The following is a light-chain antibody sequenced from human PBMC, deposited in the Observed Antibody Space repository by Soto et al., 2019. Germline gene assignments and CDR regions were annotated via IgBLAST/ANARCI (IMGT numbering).Light chain of an antibody. CDR3: QQSYSTLLG. J-gene: IGKJ4*01. V-gene: IGKV1-39*01. CDR2: AAS. CDR1: QSISSY. Sequence: DIQMTQSPSSLSASVGDRVTITCRASQSISSYLNWYQQKPGKAPKLLIYAASGLQSGVPSRFSGSGSGTDFTLTISSLQPEDFATYYCQQSYSTLLGFGGGTKVEIK.